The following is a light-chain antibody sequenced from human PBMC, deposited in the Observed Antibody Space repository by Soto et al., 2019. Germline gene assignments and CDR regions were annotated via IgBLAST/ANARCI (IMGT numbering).Light chain of an antibody. CDR3: EQYGSSPAVVT. J-gene: IGKJ3*01. Sequence: ENVWTQSPGTLSLSPGERATLSCRASQSVSSSYLAWYQQKPGQAPRLLIYGASSRATGIPDRFSGSGSGTDFTLTISRLEHEDFAVYYCEQYGSSPAVVTCGPGTKVDIK. CDR2: GAS. V-gene: IGKV3-20*01. CDR1: QSVSSSY.